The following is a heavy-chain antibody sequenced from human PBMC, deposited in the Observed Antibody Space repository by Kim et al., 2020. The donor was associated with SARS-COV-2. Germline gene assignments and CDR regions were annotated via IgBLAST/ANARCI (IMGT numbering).Heavy chain of an antibody. CDR1: GFTFTNFW. J-gene: IGHJ4*01. CDR3: AWGGWYVAD. Sequence: GGSLRLSCAASGFTFTNFWMSWVRQAPGKGLEWVANIKQDGSEKNYVDSVRGRGSISIAKAKNSLYLQMGRQRVDATAVDYYAWGGWYVADCGHGTQVP. V-gene: IGHV3-7*04. D-gene: IGHD3-22*01. CDR2: IKQDGSEK.